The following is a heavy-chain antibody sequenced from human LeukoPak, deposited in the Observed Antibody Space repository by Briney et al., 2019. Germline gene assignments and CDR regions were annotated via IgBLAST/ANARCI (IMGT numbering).Heavy chain of an antibody. CDR2: ISGSGAST. J-gene: IGHJ2*01. D-gene: IGHD4-17*01. V-gene: IGHV3-23*01. CDR3: AKVTTVTTPTYGYFDL. CDR1: GFKFSSYA. Sequence: GGSLRLSCAASGFKFSSYAMTWVRQAPGKGLEWVSAISGSGASTYYTYSVKGRFPISRDNSKNTLYLQMNSLRAEDTAVYYCAKVTTVTTPTYGYFDLWGRGTLVTVSS.